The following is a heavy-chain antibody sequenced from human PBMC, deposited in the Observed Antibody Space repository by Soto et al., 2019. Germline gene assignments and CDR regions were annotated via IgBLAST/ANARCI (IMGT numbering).Heavy chain of an antibody. CDR1: GQSFSGHT. CDR2: ISQSGST. CDR3: AGGSGFAVIPGELEDVHYDY. D-gene: IGHD2-2*01. Sequence: QVQLQQWGAGLLKPSETLSLTCAVYGQSFSGHTWSWIRQSPGKGLEWIGEISQSGSTYYNPSLKTRVTISADTSKNQFSLTLNSVTAADTGVFYCAGGSGFAVIPGELEDVHYDYWGQGTLVSVSS. J-gene: IGHJ4*02. V-gene: IGHV4-34*01.